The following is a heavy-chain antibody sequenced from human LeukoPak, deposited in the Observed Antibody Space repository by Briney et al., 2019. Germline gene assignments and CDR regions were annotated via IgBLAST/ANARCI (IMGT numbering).Heavy chain of an antibody. Sequence: ASVKVSCKASGYTFTSYYIHWVRQAPGQGLEWMGIINPSGGSTNYAQKFQGRVTMTRGTSTSTVYMELSSLRSEDTAMYYCAKWTTTYLDYWGQGTLVTVSS. D-gene: IGHD1-1*01. J-gene: IGHJ4*02. V-gene: IGHV1-46*01. CDR1: GYTFTSYY. CDR3: AKWTTTYLDY. CDR2: INPSGGST.